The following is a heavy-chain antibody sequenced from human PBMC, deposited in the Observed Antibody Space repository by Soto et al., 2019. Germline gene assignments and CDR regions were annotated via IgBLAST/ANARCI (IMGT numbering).Heavy chain of an antibody. D-gene: IGHD5-12*01. Sequence: LALTCTVSGGSISSYYWSWIRQPPGKGLEWIGYIYYSGSTNYNPSLKSRVTISADTSKNQFSLKLSSVTAADTAVYYCAKRYSGYDDAFDIWGQGTMVTVSS. V-gene: IGHV4-59*08. J-gene: IGHJ3*02. CDR2: IYYSGST. CDR3: AKRYSGYDDAFDI. CDR1: GGSISSYY.